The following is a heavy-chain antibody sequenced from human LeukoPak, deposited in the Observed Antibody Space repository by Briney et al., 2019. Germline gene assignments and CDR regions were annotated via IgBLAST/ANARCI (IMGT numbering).Heavy chain of an antibody. CDR2: ISSSGRTI. CDR3: AELGITMIGGV. J-gene: IGHJ6*04. Sequence: GSLRLSCAASGFTSSSYEMNWVRQAPGKGLEWVSYISSSGRTIYYADSVKGRFTISRDNAKNSLYLQMNSLRAEDTAVYYCAELGITMIGGVWGKGTTVTISS. D-gene: IGHD3-10*02. CDR1: GFTSSSYE. V-gene: IGHV3-48*03.